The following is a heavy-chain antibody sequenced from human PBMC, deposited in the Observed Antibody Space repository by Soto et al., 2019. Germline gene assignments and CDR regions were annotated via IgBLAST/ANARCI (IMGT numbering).Heavy chain of an antibody. J-gene: IGHJ4*02. CDR3: ARAPLTTVVDFDY. CDR1: GGSISSGGYY. CDR2: IYYSGST. D-gene: IGHD4-17*01. V-gene: IGHV4-31*03. Sequence: PSETLSLTCTVSGGSISSGGYYWSWIRQHPGKGLEWIGYIYYSGSTYYNPSLKSRVTISVDTSKNQFSLKLSSVTAADTAVYYCARAPLTTVVDFDYWGQRTMVTGSS.